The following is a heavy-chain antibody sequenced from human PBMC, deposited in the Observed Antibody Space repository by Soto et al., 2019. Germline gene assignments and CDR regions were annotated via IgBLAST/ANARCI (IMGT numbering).Heavy chain of an antibody. CDR3: AKGTRGSGSYPYDY. D-gene: IGHD3-10*01. V-gene: IGHV3-23*01. J-gene: IGHJ4*02. CDR1: GFTFSSYA. Sequence: EVLLLESGGGLVQPGGSLRLSCAASGFTFSSYAMSWVRQAPGKGLEWVSAISGSGGSTYYADSVKGRFTISRDNSKNTLYLQMNSLRAEDTAVYYCAKGTRGSGSYPYDYWGQGTLVTVSS. CDR2: ISGSGGST.